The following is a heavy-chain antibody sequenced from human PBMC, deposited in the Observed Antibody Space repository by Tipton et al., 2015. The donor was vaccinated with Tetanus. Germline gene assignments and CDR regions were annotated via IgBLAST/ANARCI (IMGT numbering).Heavy chain of an antibody. Sequence: SLRLSCAASGFTFSSYGMHWVRQAPGKGLEWVAVMWYDGSNKYYADSVRGRFTISRDNSKNTLYLQMNSLRAEDTAVYYCARSCSGTNYYYYGMDVLGQGTTVTVSS. D-gene: IGHD1-26*01. CDR1: GFTFSSYG. CDR3: ARSCSGTNYYYYGMDV. CDR2: MWYDGSNK. V-gene: IGHV3-33*01. J-gene: IGHJ6*02.